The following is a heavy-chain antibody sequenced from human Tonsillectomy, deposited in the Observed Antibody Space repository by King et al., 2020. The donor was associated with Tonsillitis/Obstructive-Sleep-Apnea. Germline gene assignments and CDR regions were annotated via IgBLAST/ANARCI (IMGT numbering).Heavy chain of an antibody. CDR3: ANPNNPTIFGVVIGFYFDY. CDR2: ISYDGSNK. D-gene: IGHD3-3*01. J-gene: IGHJ4*02. CDR1: GFTFSSYG. V-gene: IGHV3-30*18. Sequence: QLVQSGGGVVQPGRSLRLSCAASGFTFSSYGMHWVRQAPGKGLEWVAVISYDGSNKYYADSVKGRFTISRDNSKNTLYLQMNSLRAEDTDVYYCANPNNPTIFGVVIGFYFDYWGQGTLVTVSS.